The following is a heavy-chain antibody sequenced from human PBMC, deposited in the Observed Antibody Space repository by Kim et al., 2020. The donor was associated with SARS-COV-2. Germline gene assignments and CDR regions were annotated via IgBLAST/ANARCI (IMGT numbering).Heavy chain of an antibody. Sequence: SETLSLTCAVSGGSISSGGYSWSWIRQPPGKGLEWIGYIYYSGGTYYNPSLKSRVTISVDRSKNQFSLKLSSVTAADTAVYYCARGYGSGSPYGMDVWGQGTTVTVSS. CDR1: GGSISSGGYS. CDR2: IYYSGGT. J-gene: IGHJ6*02. D-gene: IGHD3-10*01. CDR3: ARGYGSGSPYGMDV. V-gene: IGHV4-30-2*01.